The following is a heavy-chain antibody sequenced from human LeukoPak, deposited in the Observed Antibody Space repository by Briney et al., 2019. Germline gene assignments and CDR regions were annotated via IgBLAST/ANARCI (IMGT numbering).Heavy chain of an antibody. CDR3: AAERYSDSCCGFDP. CDR1: GFTFSTSA. CDR2: IVVGSGDT. D-gene: IGHD1-26*01. V-gene: IGHV1-58*01. Sequence: TSVKVSCKASGFTFSTSAVQWVRQARGQRLEWIGWIVVGSGDTKYAQELQGRLTITRDMSTNTAYMELSSLRSEDTAVYYCAAERYSDSCCGFDPWGQGTLVTVSS. J-gene: IGHJ5*02.